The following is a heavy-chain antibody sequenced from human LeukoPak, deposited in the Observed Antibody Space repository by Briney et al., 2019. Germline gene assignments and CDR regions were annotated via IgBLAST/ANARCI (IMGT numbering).Heavy chain of an antibody. Sequence: ASVKVSCKASGYTFTSYDISWVRQAPGQGLERMGWINAYNGNANYAQKLQGRVAMTTDTASRTVYMELRSLRSDDAAVYYCARVADKAMVSWFDYWGQGTLVTVSS. CDR1: GYTFTSYD. V-gene: IGHV1-18*01. D-gene: IGHD5-18*01. CDR3: ARVADKAMVSWFDY. CDR2: INAYNGNA. J-gene: IGHJ4*02.